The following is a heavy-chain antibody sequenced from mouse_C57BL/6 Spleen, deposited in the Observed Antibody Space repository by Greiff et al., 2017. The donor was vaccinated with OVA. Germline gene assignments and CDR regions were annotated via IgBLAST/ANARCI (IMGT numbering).Heavy chain of an antibody. D-gene: IGHD2-4*01. CDR2: INTYNGGT. CDR3: AREGIIYYDYDEGY. Sequence: VQLQQSGPVLVKPGASVKMSCKASGYTFTDYYMNWVKQSHGKSLEWIGVINTYNGGTSYNQKFKGKATLTVDKSSSKAYMELNSLTSEDSAVYYSAREGIIYYDYDEGYWGQGTTLTVSS. CDR1: GYTFTDYY. J-gene: IGHJ2*01. V-gene: IGHV1-19*01.